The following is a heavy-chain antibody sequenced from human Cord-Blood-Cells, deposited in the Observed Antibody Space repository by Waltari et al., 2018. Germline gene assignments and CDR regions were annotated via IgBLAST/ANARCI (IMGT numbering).Heavy chain of an antibody. CDR1: GFTFSSYG. Sequence: QVQLVESGGGVVQPGRSLRLSCAASGFTFSSYGMHWVRQAPGKGLEWVAVIWYDGSNKYYADSVKGRFTISRDNSKNTLYLQMNSLRAEDTAVYYCARTLGIWLFDYWGQGTLVTVSS. CDR3: ARTLGIWLFDY. D-gene: IGHD3-10*01. J-gene: IGHJ4*02. V-gene: IGHV3-33*01. CDR2: IWYDGSNK.